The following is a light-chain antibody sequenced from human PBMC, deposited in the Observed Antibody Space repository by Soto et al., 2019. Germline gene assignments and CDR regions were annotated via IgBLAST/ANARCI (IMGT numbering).Light chain of an antibody. CDR3: QQYGSSRT. CDR2: GAS. Sequence: EIVLTQSPGTLSLSPGERATLSCRASQSVSSSYLAWYQQKPGQAPRLLIYGASSRATGIPDRFSGSGSGPDFTLTASRLEAEDLPVYYCQQYGSSRTFGQRATVEFK. CDR1: QSVSSSY. J-gene: IGKJ1*01. V-gene: IGKV3-20*01.